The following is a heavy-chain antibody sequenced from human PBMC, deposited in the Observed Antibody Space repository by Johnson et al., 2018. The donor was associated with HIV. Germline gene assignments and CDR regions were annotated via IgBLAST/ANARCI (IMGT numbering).Heavy chain of an antibody. V-gene: IGHV3-30-3*01. CDR1: GFTFSSFV. J-gene: IGHJ3*02. CDR2: ISYDGPNK. Sequence: QVQLVESGGGVVHPGRSLRLSCVASGFTFSSFVMQWVRQAPGKGLEWVAFISYDGPNKYYADSVKGRFTISRDNSKNTRYLQMNSLRAEGTALYYCASQTLRAFDIWGQGTMVTVSS. CDR3: ASQTLRAFDI.